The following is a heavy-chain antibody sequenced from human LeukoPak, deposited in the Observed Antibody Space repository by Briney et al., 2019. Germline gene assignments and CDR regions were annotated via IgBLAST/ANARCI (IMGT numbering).Heavy chain of an antibody. CDR1: GFTFSSYW. J-gene: IGHJ4*02. D-gene: IGHD1-1*01. CDR2: INQDGGEK. CDR3: ARGKATSGMSAGY. Sequence: GGSLRLSCAASGFTFSSYWMSWGRQAPGKGLEWVVNINQDGGEKYYVDSVKGRFTISRGNAKNSLYLQMNSLRAEDTAVYYCARGKATSGMSAGYWGQGTLVIVSS. V-gene: IGHV3-7*01.